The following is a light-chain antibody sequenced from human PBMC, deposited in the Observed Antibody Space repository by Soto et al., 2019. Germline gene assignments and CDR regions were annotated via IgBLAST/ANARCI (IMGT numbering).Light chain of an antibody. CDR3: QRYGSSPPT. CDR1: QSISNNY. CDR2: AAS. V-gene: IGKV3-20*01. J-gene: IGKJ1*01. Sequence: ELVLTHSPGTLSLSPGERATLSCRASQSISNNYLAWYQQKPGQAPGLLIYAASSRATGIPDRFSGSGSGTDFTLTISRLEPEDFTVYYCQRYGSSPPTFGQGTKVDIK.